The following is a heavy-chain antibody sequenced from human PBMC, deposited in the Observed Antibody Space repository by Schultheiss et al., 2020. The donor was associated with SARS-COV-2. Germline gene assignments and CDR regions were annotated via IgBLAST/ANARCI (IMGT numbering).Heavy chain of an antibody. CDR1: GFTFSSYW. Sequence: GSLRLSCAASGFTFSSYWMSWVRQAPGKGLEWVANIKQDGSEKYYVDSVKGRFTISRDNSKNTLYLQMNSLRAEDTAVYYCARELPSRSRNYYGMDVWGQGTTVTVSS. CDR3: ARELPSRSRNYYGMDV. D-gene: IGHD2-15*01. CDR2: IKQDGSEK. J-gene: IGHJ6*02. V-gene: IGHV3-7*01.